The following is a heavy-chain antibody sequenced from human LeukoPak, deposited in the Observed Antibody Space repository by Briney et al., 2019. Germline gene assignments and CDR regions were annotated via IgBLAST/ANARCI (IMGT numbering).Heavy chain of an antibody. D-gene: IGHD3-22*01. CDR3: ARDRPLGYYDSSGYYLDY. CDR2: IIPILGIA. CDR1: GGTFSSYA. V-gene: IGHV1-69*04. Sequence: GASVKVSCKASGGTFSSYAISWVRQAPGQGLEWMGRIIPILGIANYAQKFQGRVTITADKSTSTAYMELSSLRSEDTAVYYCARDRPLGYYDSSGYYLDYWGQGTLVTVSS. J-gene: IGHJ4*02.